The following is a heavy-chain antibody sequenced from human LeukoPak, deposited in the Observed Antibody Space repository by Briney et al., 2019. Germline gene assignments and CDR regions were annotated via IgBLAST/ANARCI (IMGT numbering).Heavy chain of an antibody. CDR3: TRDGHDY. V-gene: IGHV3-48*03. CDR1: GFIFSSYE. CDR2: ITGSGSTI. D-gene: IGHD3/OR15-3a*01. Sequence: GGSLRLSCAASGFIFSSYEMNWVRQAPGKGLEWVSYITGSGSTIFYADSVKGRFTISRDNAKNSLYLQMNSLRAEDTAVYYCTRDGHDYWGQGALVTVSS. J-gene: IGHJ4*02.